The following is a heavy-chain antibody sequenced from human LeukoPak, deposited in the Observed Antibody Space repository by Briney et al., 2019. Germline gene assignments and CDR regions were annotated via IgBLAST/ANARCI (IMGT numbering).Heavy chain of an antibody. CDR2: ISGSGGST. D-gene: IGHD3-22*01. J-gene: IGHJ4*02. V-gene: IGHV3-23*01. CDR3: AKAAGGRLYYDSSGYYFDY. Sequence: PGGSLRLSCEASGFTFSSYAMSWVRQAPGRGLEWVSAISGSGGSTYYADSVKGRFTISRDNSKNTLYLQMNSLRAEDTAVYYCAKAAGGRLYYDSSGYYFDYWGQGTLVTVSS. CDR1: GFTFSSYA.